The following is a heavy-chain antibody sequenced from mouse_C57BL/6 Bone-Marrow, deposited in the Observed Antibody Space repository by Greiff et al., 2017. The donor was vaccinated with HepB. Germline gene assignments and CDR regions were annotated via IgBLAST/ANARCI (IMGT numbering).Heavy chain of an antibody. J-gene: IGHJ1*03. Sequence: EVQVVESGGGLVKPGGSLKLSCAASGFTFSDYGMHWVRQAPEKGLEWVAYISSGSSTIYYADTVKGRFTISRDNAKNTLFLQMTSLRSEDTAMYYCATLYYGSSYWYFDVWGTGTTVTVSS. D-gene: IGHD1-1*01. CDR1: GFTFSDYG. CDR3: ATLYYGSSYWYFDV. V-gene: IGHV5-17*01. CDR2: ISSGSSTI.